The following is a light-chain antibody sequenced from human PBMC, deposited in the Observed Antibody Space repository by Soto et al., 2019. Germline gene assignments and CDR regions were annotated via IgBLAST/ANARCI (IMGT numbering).Light chain of an antibody. J-gene: IGKJ1*01. V-gene: IGKV3-20*01. CDR3: QQYGGSPWT. CDR1: QSVSNSY. Sequence: EIVLTHSPGTLSLSPGKRATLSCRASQSVSNSYLAWYQQKPGQAPRLLIYGASSRATGIPDRFSGSGSGTDFALTISRLEPEDFAVYHCQQYGGSPWTFGQGTKVDIK. CDR2: GAS.